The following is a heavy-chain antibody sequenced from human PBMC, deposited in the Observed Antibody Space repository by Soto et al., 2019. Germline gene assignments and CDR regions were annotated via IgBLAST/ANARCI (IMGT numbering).Heavy chain of an antibody. D-gene: IGHD1-26*01. Sequence: QVQLVQSGAEVKKPGSSVKVSCKASGGVFRNYAINWVRQAPGQGLEWMGGIIPVFGTADYPQKFQGRVNINAEESTTTAYMELTSLKTEDTAVYFCARDRWGSYSFDSWGQGTLVTVAS. CDR2: IIPVFGTA. CDR3: ARDRWGSYSFDS. CDR1: GGVFRNYA. J-gene: IGHJ5*01. V-gene: IGHV1-69*01.